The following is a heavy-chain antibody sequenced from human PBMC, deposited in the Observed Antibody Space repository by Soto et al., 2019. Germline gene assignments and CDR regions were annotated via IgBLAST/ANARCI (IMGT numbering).Heavy chain of an antibody. J-gene: IGHJ5*02. Sequence: QVQLVESGGGVVQPGRSLRLSCAASGFTFSSYAMHWVRQAPGKGLEWVAVISYDGSNKYYADSVKGRFTISRDNSKNTLYLQMNSLRAEDTAVYYCARGEGPYYDFWSGYFGSDPWGQGTLVTVSS. CDR3: ARGEGPYYDFWSGYFGSDP. CDR1: GFTFSSYA. D-gene: IGHD3-3*01. V-gene: IGHV3-30-3*01. CDR2: ISYDGSNK.